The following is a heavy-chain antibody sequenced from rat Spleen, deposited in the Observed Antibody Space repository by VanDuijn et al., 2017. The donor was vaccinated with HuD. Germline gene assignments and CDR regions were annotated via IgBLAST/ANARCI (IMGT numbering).Heavy chain of an antibody. J-gene: IGHJ2*01. CDR2: ITNTGGSI. D-gene: IGHD1-9*01. CDR1: GFTFDEYW. CDR3: TRRHYGYTDYFDY. Sequence: EVQLVESGGGLVQPGRSLKLSCVASGFTFDEYWMTWIRQAPGRGLEWVASITNTGGSIYHADSVKGRFTMSRDNAQNTLYLQMNSLRSEDTATYYCTRRHYGYTDYFDYWGQGVMVTVSS. V-gene: IGHV5-31*01.